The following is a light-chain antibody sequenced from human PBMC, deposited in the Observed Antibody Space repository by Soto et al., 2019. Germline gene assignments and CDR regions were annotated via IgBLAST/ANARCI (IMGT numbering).Light chain of an antibody. CDR3: QQSYYTPLT. CDR2: AAS. J-gene: IGKJ4*01. Sequence: DIQMTQSPSSLSRSVGARVSITCRASQSIGRYLNSYQQTPGRAPKFLISAASSLQSGVPSRFSGSGSGTDFTLTISSLQSEDFATYYCQQSYYTPLTFGGGTKVDI. CDR1: QSIGRY. V-gene: IGKV1-39*01.